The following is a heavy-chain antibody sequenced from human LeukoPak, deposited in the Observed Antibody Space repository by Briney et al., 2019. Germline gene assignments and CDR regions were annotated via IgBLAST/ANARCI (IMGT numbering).Heavy chain of an antibody. CDR1: GYTLTELS. CDR3: ATDSYYYGSGSYYNPVY. V-gene: IGHV1-24*01. J-gene: IGHJ4*02. CDR2: FDPEDGET. Sequence: GASVKVSCKVSGYTLTELSMHWVRQAPGKGLEWMGGFDPEDGETIYAQKFQGRVTMTEDTSTDTAYMELSSLRFEDTAVYYCATDSYYYGSGSYYNPVYWGQGTLVTVSS. D-gene: IGHD3-10*01.